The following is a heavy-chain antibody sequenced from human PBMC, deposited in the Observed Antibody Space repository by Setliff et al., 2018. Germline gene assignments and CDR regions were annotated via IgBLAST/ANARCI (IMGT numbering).Heavy chain of an antibody. CDR1: GYIFTAFY. CDR3: ATDSTETPFYSSQSYMEV. CDR2: INPKTGDA. Sequence: ASVKVSCKASGYIFTAFYMQWVRQAPGLGPEWMGWINPKTGDANYAQSFQGRVTMTRDTSINTAYMVLSGLRPDDSAIYYCATDSTETPFYSSQSYMEVWGKGTTVTVSS. V-gene: IGHV1-2*02. J-gene: IGHJ6*03. D-gene: IGHD2-15*01.